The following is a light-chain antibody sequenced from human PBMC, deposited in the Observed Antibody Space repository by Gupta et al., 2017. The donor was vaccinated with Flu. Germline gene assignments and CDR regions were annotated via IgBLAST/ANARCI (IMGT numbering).Light chain of an antibody. CDR1: TLANKY. J-gene: IGLJ1*01. V-gene: IGLV3-1*01. CDR3: QAWDSSTFYV. Sequence: SYELTQPPSVSVSPGQTASIPCSGNTLANKYAYWYQQKPGQSPVLVIYQDTKRPSGIPERFSGSNSGNTATLTISGTQALDEADYYCQAWDSSTFYVFGTGTKVTVL. CDR2: QDT.